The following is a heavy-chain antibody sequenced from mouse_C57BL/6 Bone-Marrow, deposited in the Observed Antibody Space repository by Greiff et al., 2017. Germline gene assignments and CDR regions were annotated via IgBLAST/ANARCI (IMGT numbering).Heavy chain of an antibody. V-gene: IGHV14-4*01. CDR1: GFNFTDDY. D-gene: IGHD2-2*01. CDR2: IDPENGDT. Sequence: VQLKEPGAELVRPGASVKLSCTASGFNFTDDYMHWVKQRPEQGLEWIGWIDPENGDTEYASKFQGKATMTADTSSNTAYLQLSSLTSEDTAVYYCATHGNDIQYYFDYWGQGTTLTVSS. J-gene: IGHJ2*01. CDR3: ATHGNDIQYYFDY.